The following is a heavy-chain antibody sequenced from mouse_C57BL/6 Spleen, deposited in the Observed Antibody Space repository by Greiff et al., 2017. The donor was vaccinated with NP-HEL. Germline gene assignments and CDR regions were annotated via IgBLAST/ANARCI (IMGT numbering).Heavy chain of an antibody. V-gene: IGHV5-17*01. CDR2: ISSGSSTI. Sequence: DVKLVESGGGLVKPGGSLKLSCAASGFTFSDYGMHWVRQAPEKGLEWVAYISSGSSTIYYADTVKGRFTISRDNAKNTLFLQMTSLRSEDTAMYYGARPILGSNYGYYFDYWGQGTTLTVSS. CDR1: GFTFSDYG. CDR3: ARPILGSNYGYYFDY. J-gene: IGHJ2*01. D-gene: IGHD2-5*01.